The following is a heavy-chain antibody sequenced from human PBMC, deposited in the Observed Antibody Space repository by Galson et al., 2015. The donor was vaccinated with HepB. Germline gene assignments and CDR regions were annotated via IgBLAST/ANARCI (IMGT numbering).Heavy chain of an antibody. V-gene: IGHV3-23*01. CDR1: GFTFSGYA. J-gene: IGHJ4*02. D-gene: IGHD2-15*01. Sequence: SLRLSCAASGFTFSGYAMSWVRQAPGKGLEWVSGISGSGGSTYYADSVKGRFTISRDNSKNTLYLQMSSLRAEDTAIYYCAKDRWDLKLYCSGGSCYSHYFHYWGQGTLVTVSS. CDR2: ISGSGGST. CDR3: AKDRWDLKLYCSGGSCYSHYFHY.